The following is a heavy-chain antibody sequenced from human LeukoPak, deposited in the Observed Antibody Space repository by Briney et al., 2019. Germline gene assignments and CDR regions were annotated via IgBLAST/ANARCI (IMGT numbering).Heavy chain of an antibody. D-gene: IGHD4-17*01. J-gene: IGHJ1*01. Sequence: PSETLSLTCTVSGGSSSSSNYYWDWIRQPPGKGLEWIGSIYYSGTTYYNPSLKSRVTVSIDTSKKQFSLKVSSVTAADTAVYYCARPISPYGDYRHWGQGTLVTVSS. CDR1: GGSSSSSNYY. CDR2: IYYSGTT. CDR3: ARPISPYGDYRH. V-gene: IGHV4-39*01.